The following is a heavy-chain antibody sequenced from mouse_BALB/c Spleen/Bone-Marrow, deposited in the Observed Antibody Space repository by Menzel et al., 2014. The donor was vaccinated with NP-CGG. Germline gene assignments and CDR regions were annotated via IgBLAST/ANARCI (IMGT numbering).Heavy chain of an antibody. Sequence: VQGVESGPELVKPGASVKISCKASGYAFSSSWMNWVKQRPGQGLEWIGRIYPGEGDTKYNGKFKGKATLTADKSSSTAYMQLSSLTSVDSAVYFCARPLNWDPYAMDYWGQGTSVTVSS. D-gene: IGHD4-1*02. CDR1: GYAFSSSW. V-gene: IGHV1-82*01. CDR3: ARPLNWDPYAMDY. J-gene: IGHJ4*01. CDR2: IYPGEGDT.